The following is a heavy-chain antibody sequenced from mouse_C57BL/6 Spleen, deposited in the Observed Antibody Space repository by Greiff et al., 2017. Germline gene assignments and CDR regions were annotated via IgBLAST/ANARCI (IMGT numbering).Heavy chain of an antibody. Sequence: VQLQQPGAELVKPGASVKLSCKASGYTFTSYWMQWVKQRPGQGLEWIGEIDPSDSYTNYNQKFKGKATLTVDTSSSTAYMQLSGLTSEDSAVYYCARGVDGGDFDYWGQGTTLTVSS. CDR2: IDPSDSYT. D-gene: IGHD1-3*01. CDR1: GYTFTSYW. V-gene: IGHV1-50*01. J-gene: IGHJ2*01. CDR3: ARGVDGGDFDY.